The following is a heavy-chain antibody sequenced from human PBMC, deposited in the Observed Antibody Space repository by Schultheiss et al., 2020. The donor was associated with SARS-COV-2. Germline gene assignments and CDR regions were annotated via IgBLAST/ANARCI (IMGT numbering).Heavy chain of an antibody. J-gene: IGHJ4*02. V-gene: IGHV4-59*08. Sequence: SETLSLTCAVYGGSFSGYYWSWIRQPPGKGLEWIGYIYYSGSTYYNPSLKSRVTISVDTSKNQFSLKLSSVTAADTAVYYCASTAIAVAGTYFDYWGQGTLVTVSS. CDR1: GGSFSGYY. D-gene: IGHD6-19*01. CDR3: ASTAIAVAGTYFDY. CDR2: IYYSGST.